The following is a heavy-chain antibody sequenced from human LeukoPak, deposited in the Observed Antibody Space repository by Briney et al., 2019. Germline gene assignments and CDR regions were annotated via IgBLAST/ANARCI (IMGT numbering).Heavy chain of an antibody. D-gene: IGHD5-12*01. J-gene: IGHJ4*02. CDR3: AKETRGNYSDY. Sequence: PGGSLRPSCAASGFTFSSSGMHWVRQAPGKGLEWVAFISYDGSNRYYADSVKGRFTISRDNSKNTLYLQMNSLRAEDTAVYYCAKETRGNYSDYWGQGTLVTVSS. CDR2: ISYDGSNR. V-gene: IGHV3-30*02. CDR1: GFTFSSSG.